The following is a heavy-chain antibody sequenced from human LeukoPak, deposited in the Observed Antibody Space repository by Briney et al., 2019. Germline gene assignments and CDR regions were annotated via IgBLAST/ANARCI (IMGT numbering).Heavy chain of an antibody. CDR2: IDHSGST. V-gene: IGHV4-38-2*01. D-gene: IGHD3-22*01. J-gene: IGHJ4*02. Sequence: SETLSLTCAVSGYSISSDHYWAWIRQPPGQGLEWTGDIDHSGSTYYNPSLKSRVTMSVDTSKNQFSLKLGSVTAADTAVYYCARAPRDSSSSNYMRRFDYWGQETLVTVSS. CDR3: ARAPRDSSSSNYMRRFDY. CDR1: GYSISSDHY.